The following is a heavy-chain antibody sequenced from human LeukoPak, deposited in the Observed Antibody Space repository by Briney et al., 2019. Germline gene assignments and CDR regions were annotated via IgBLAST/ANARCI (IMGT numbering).Heavy chain of an antibody. CDR3: ARCISMVRGVIRPPDY. CDR1: GGSIGSSSYH. CDR2: IYYSGSA. D-gene: IGHD3-10*01. V-gene: IGHV4-39*01. Sequence: SETLSLTCSVSGGSIGSSSYHWGWIRQSPGKGLEWIGSIYYSGSAYYNPSLKSRLTISVDTSKNQFSLKLSSVTAADTAVYYCARCISMVRGVIRPPDYWGQGTLVTVSS. J-gene: IGHJ4*02.